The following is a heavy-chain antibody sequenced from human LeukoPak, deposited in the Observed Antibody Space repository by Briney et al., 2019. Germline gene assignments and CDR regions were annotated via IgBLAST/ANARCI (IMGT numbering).Heavy chain of an antibody. CDR1: GYTFTSYG. CDR3: ARGFEDSSGWYGRDY. V-gene: IGHV1-18*04. Sequence: GESLKISCKGSGYTFTSYGISWVRQAPGQGLEWMGWISAYNGNTNYAQKLQGRVTMTTDTSTSTAYMELRSLRSDDTAVYYCARGFEDSSGWYGRDYWGQGTLVTVSS. J-gene: IGHJ4*02. CDR2: ISAYNGNT. D-gene: IGHD6-19*01.